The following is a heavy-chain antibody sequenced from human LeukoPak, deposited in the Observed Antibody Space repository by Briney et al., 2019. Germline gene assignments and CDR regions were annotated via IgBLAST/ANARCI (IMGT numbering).Heavy chain of an antibody. D-gene: IGHD3-3*01. J-gene: IGHJ5*02. CDR3: AKDNDFWSGYNTPRFDP. Sequence: PGGSLRLSCAASGFTFSSYGMHWVRQAPGKGLEWVAVISYDGSNKYYADSVKGRFTISRDNSKNTLYLQMNSLRAEDTAVYYCAKDNDFWSGYNTPRFDPWGQGTLVTVSS. V-gene: IGHV3-30*18. CDR1: GFTFSSYG. CDR2: ISYDGSNK.